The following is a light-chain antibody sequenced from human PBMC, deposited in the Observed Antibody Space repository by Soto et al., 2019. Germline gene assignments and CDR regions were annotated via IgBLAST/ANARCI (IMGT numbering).Light chain of an antibody. CDR2: AAS. CDR1: QSISSY. V-gene: IGKV1-39*01. J-gene: IGKJ4*01. Sequence: DIQMTQSPSSLSASVGDIVTITCLASQSISSYLNWYQQKPGKAPKLLIYAASSLQSGVPSRFSGSGSGTDFTLTISSLQPEDFATYYCQQSYRPLTFGAGTKVEIK. CDR3: QQSYRPLT.